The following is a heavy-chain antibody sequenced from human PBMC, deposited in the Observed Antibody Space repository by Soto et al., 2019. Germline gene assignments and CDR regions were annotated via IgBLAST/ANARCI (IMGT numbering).Heavy chain of an antibody. CDR3: AKGRSYYYYYGVDV. CDR1: GFTFSSYG. CDR2: ISTSGGTT. Sequence: PVGSLRLSCAASGFTFSSYGMTWVRQAPGKGLYWVSAISTSGGTTYYVDSVKGRFTISRDNSRDTLYLQMNSLRAEDTALYYCAKGRSYYYYYGVDVWGQGTTVTVSS. J-gene: IGHJ6*02. V-gene: IGHV3-23*01.